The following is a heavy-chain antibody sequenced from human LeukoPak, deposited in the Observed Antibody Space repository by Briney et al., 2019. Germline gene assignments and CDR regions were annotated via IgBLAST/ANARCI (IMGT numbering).Heavy chain of an antibody. CDR1: GGTFSSYA. Sequence: SVKVSCKASGGTFSSYAISWVRQAPGQGLEWMGGIIPIFGTANYAQKFQGRVTITADESTSTAHMEVSSLRSEDTAVYYCARGRIAARPGDYYYYMDVWGKGTTVTVSS. CDR3: ARGRIAARPGDYYYYMDV. V-gene: IGHV1-69*13. CDR2: IIPIFGTA. D-gene: IGHD6-6*01. J-gene: IGHJ6*03.